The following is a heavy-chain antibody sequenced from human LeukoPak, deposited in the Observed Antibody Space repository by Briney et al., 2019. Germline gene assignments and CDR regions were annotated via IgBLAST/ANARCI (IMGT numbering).Heavy chain of an antibody. Sequence: SGPTLVNPTQTLTLTCTLSGFSVSATGVGVGWIRQAPGKALEWLGLIYWDDDKRYSPSLENRLTITKDTSKNQVVLMMTNMEPVDTGTYYCARDHDGYDIWGQGTMVTVSS. CDR3: ARDHDGYDI. CDR1: GFSVSATGVG. V-gene: IGHV2-5*02. J-gene: IGHJ3*02. CDR2: IYWDDDK.